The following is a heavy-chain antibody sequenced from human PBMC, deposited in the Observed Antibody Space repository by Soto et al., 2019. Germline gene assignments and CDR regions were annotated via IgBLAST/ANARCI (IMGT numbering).Heavy chain of an antibody. V-gene: IGHV4-59*01. Sequence: QVQLRESGPGLVKPSETLSLTCTASGASMSTYYWNWIRQTPGKGLEWIGYIYSSGSANYNPSLTXRXAXPXXASKTQFLLTVTSVTAAATAVYYCASPFGGWPPDSWGQGTLVTVSS. CDR2: IYSSGSA. D-gene: IGHD6-19*01. CDR1: GASMSTYY. J-gene: IGHJ4*02. CDR3: ASPFGGWPPDS.